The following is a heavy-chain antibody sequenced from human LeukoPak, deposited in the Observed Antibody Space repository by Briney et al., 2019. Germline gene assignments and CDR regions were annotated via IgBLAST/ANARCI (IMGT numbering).Heavy chain of an antibody. CDR3: SRDHGNVPGI. CDR1: GGSISSYY. V-gene: IGHV4-59*01. D-gene: IGHD1-1*01. Sequence: SETLSLTCTVSGGSISSYYWSWIRQPPGKGLEWIGYIYYSGSTNYNPSLKSRVTISVDTSKNQFSLKLSSVTASDTALYFCSRDHGNVPGIWGQGKMVTVSS. CDR2: IYYSGST. J-gene: IGHJ3*02.